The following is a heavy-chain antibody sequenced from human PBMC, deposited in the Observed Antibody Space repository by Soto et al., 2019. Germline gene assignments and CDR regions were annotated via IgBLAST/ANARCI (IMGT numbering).Heavy chain of an antibody. J-gene: IGHJ4*02. D-gene: IGHD6-6*01. CDR3: ARGRARGNSSPSDY. Sequence: SETLSLTCAVYGGSFSGYYGSWIRQPPGKGLEWIGEINHSGSTNYNPSLKSRVTISVDTSKNQFSLKLSSVTAADTAVYYCARGRARGNSSPSDYWGQGTLVTVSS. V-gene: IGHV4-34*01. CDR1: GGSFSGYY. CDR2: INHSGST.